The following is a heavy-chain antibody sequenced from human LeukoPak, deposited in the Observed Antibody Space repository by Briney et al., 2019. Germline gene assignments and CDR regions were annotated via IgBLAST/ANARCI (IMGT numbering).Heavy chain of an antibody. J-gene: IGHJ4*02. CDR2: IYSGGST. D-gene: IGHD6-19*01. CDR3: ASGPTRYSSGWRSFDY. CDR1: GFTVSSNY. V-gene: IGHV3-53*01. Sequence: AGSLRLSCAASGFTVSSNYMSWVRQAPGKGLEWVSVIYSGGSTYYADSVKGRFTISRDNSKNTLYLQMNSLRAEDTAVYYCASGPTRYSSGWRSFDYWGPGTLVTVSS.